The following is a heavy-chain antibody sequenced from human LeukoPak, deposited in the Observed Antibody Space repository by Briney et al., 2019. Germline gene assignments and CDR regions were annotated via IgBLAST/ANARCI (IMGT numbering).Heavy chain of an antibody. J-gene: IGHJ5*02. Sequence: ASVKVSCKASGYTFSDYYMHWVRQAPGQGLEWMGWMNPNSGDTTYAQKFQGRVTITADKSTSTAYMELSSLRSEDTAVYYCAVQGNIVVVPAARGPYWFDPWGQGTLVTVSS. CDR2: MNPNSGDT. CDR1: GYTFSDYY. V-gene: IGHV1-2*02. D-gene: IGHD2-2*01. CDR3: AVQGNIVVVPAARGPYWFDP.